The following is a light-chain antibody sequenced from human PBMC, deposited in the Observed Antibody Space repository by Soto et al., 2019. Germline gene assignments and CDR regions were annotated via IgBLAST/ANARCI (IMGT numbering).Light chain of an antibody. CDR1: SSNIGAGYD. J-gene: IGLJ2*01. CDR3: QSYDSSLSGPVV. Sequence: QSVLTQPPSVSGAPGQRVTISCTGSSSNIGAGYDVHWYQQLPGTAPKLLIYGNSNRPSGVPDRFSGSKSGTSASLAITGLQAEHEAEYYCQSYDSSLSGPVVFGGGTKLTVL. CDR2: GNS. V-gene: IGLV1-40*01.